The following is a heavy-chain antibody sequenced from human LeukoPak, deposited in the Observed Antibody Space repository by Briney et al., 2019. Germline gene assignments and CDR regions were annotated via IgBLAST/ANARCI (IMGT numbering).Heavy chain of an antibody. CDR1: GGSISHYY. CDR2: IYTSGST. D-gene: IGHD4-17*01. CDR3: ARAPRMDGDYSFDY. Sequence: PSETLSLTCTVSGGSISHYYWSWIRQPAGKGLEWIGRIYTSGSTNCNPSLKSRVTKSVDTSKNQFSLNLSSVTAADTAVYYCARAPRMDGDYSFDYWGQGTLVTVSS. V-gene: IGHV4-4*07. J-gene: IGHJ4*02.